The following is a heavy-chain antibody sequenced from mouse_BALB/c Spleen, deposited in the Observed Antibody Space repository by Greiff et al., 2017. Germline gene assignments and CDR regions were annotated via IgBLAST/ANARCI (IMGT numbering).Heavy chain of an antibody. CDR1: GFSLTSYG. Sequence: VMLVESGPGLVQPSQSLSITCTVSGFSLTSYGVHWVRQSPGKGLEWLGVIWSGGSTDYNAAFISRLSISKDNSKSQVFFKMNSLQADDTAIYYCATWDAANAMDYWGQGTSVTVSS. V-gene: IGHV2-4-1*01. J-gene: IGHJ4*01. CDR2: IWSGGST. CDR3: ATWDAANAMDY. D-gene: IGHD4-1*01.